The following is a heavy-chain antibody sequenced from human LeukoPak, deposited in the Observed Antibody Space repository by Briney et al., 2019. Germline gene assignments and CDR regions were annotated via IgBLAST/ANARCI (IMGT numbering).Heavy chain of an antibody. V-gene: IGHV3-74*01. Sequence: PGGSLRLSCAASGFTLSSYCMRCVRQAPGKGLVCVSHIKTDGSSTNYAQSVKGRFTISRENGKNTVYLQMNSLRAEDTAVYYCARDYVSGSFGPWGQGTLVTVSS. J-gene: IGHJ5*02. D-gene: IGHD3-10*01. CDR3: ARDYVSGSFGP. CDR1: GFTLSSYC. CDR2: IKTDGSST.